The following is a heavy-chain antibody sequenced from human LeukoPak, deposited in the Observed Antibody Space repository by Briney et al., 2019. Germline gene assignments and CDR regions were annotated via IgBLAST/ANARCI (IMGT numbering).Heavy chain of an antibody. V-gene: IGHV3-53*01. CDR2: IYTGDSR. CDR1: GFTISLNY. J-gene: IGHJ4*02. D-gene: IGHD5-24*01. Sequence: GGSLRLSCAASGFTISLNYMGWVRQAPGKGLEWVAIIYTGDSRDYLESVRGRFTISTDKSKSILYLQMNSLRVEDTAVYFCARGLPGGTARQLDVFDYWGQGTLVTVSS. CDR3: ARGLPGGTARQLDVFDY.